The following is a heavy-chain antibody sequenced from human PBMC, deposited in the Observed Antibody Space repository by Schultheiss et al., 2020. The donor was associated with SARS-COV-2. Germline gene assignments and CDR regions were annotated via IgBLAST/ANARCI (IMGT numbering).Heavy chain of an antibody. CDR3: ARSPTYSGYDWSDY. CDR1: GFTVSSNY. CDR2: ISSSSSTI. Sequence: GGSLRLSCAASGFTVSSNYMSWVRQAPGKGLEWVSYISSSSSTIYYADSVKGRFTISRDNAKNSLYLQMNSLRAEDTAVYYCARSPTYSGYDWSDYWGQGTLVTVAS. D-gene: IGHD5-12*01. V-gene: IGHV3-48*01. J-gene: IGHJ4*02.